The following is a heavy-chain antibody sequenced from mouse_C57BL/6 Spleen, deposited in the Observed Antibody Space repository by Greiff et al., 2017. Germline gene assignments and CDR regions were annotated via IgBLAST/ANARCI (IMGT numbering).Heavy chain of an antibody. CDR1: GYTFTSYW. CDR2: IDPSDSYT. D-gene: IGHD1-1*01. V-gene: IGHV1-50*01. CDR3: ARGRYYGSTSWFAY. J-gene: IGHJ3*01. Sequence: QVHVKQPGAELVKPGASVKLSCKASGYTFTSYWMQWVKQRPGQGLEWIGEIDPSDSYTNYNQKFKGKATLTVDTSSSTAYMQISSLTSEDSAVYYCARGRYYGSTSWFAYWGQGTLVTVSA.